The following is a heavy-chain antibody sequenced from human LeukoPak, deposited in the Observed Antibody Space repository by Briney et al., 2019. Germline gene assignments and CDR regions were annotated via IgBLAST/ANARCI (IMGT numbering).Heavy chain of an antibody. CDR2: IYYSGST. CDR1: SGSVSSGNYY. D-gene: IGHD3-22*01. J-gene: IGHJ4*02. Sequence: SETLSLTCTVSSGSVSSGNYYWSWIRQPPGKGLEWIGYIYYSGSTNYNPSLKSRVTISVDTSQNQFSLKLNSVTAADTAVYYCARDPSGYFNYWGQGTLATVSS. V-gene: IGHV4-61*01. CDR3: ARDPSGYFNY.